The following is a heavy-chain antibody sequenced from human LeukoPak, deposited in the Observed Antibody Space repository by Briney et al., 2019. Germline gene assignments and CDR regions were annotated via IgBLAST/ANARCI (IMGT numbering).Heavy chain of an antibody. D-gene: IGHD3-22*01. CDR3: ATDDYYDSSGYP. V-gene: IGHV1-8*02. CDR2: MNPNSGNT. CDR1: GYTFTSYY. Sequence: AXVXXSCKASGYTFTSYYMHWVRQAAGQGREWMGWMNPNSGNTVYAQKFQGRVTMTRNTSISTAYMELSSLRSEDTAVYYCATDDYYDSSGYPWGQGTLVTVSS. J-gene: IGHJ5*02.